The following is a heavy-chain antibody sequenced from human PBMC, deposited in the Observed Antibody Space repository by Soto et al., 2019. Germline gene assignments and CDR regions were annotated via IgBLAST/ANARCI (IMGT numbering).Heavy chain of an antibody. J-gene: IGHJ6*02. Sequence: EVQLLASGGGLVQPGGSLRLSCAASGFTFSSYAMSWVRQAPGKGLEWVSAISGSGGSTYYADSVKGRFTISRDNSKNTLYLQMNSLRAEDTAVYYCAKVDTYGSGSYYNPYYYYYGMDVWGQGTTVTVSS. CDR2: ISGSGGST. D-gene: IGHD3-10*01. V-gene: IGHV3-23*01. CDR1: GFTFSSYA. CDR3: AKVDTYGSGSYYNPYYYYYGMDV.